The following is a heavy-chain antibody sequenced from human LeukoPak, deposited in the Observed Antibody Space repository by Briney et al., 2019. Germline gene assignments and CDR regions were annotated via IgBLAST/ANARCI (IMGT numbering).Heavy chain of an antibody. CDR3: AREMTIITYSFDS. Sequence: GGSLRLSCAASGFTFSSSAMSWVRQVPGKGLEWVSGISASGGSTYYADSVRGRFTISRDNSKNTLYVQMNSLRDEDTAVYYCAREMTIITYSFDSWGQGTLVTVSS. CDR2: ISASGGST. CDR1: GFTFSSSA. J-gene: IGHJ4*02. V-gene: IGHV3-23*01. D-gene: IGHD5-24*01.